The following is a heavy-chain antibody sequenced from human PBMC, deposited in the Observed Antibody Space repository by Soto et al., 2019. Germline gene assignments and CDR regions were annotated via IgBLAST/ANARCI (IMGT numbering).Heavy chain of an antibody. D-gene: IGHD3-3*01. CDR3: ARAPSPYEIAY. V-gene: IGHV4-61*01. CDR2: IYYSGST. Sequence: SETLSLTCTVSGGSVNSGSYYWSWIRQPPGKGLEWIGYIYYSGSTNYNPSLKSRVTISVDTSKNQFSLRLNSVTAADTAVYYCARAPSPYEIAYWGQGTLVTVSP. CDR1: GGSVNSGSYY. J-gene: IGHJ4*02.